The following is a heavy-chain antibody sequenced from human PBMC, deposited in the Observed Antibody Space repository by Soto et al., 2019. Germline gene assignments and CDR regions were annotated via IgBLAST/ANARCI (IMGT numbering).Heavy chain of an antibody. CDR2: IRGRADNYAT. CDR1: GFIFSGTT. CDR3: TRAPDGNNADY. V-gene: IGHV3-73*02. Sequence: EVQLVESGGDLVQPGGSLKLSCAASGFIFSGTTIHWVRQASGEGLGXVGRIRGRADNYATGYAASVKGRFTISRDDSKKTAYLQMNSLKTEDTAVYFCTRAPDGNNADYWGQGTLVTVSS. D-gene: IGHD6-13*01. J-gene: IGHJ4*02.